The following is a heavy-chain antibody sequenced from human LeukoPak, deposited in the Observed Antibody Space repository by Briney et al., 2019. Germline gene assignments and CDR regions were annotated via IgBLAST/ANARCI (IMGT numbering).Heavy chain of an antibody. V-gene: IGHV3-23*01. J-gene: IGHJ3*02. CDR2: ISGSGGST. CDR3: AKGLPFFIVVVPAAIDAFDI. D-gene: IGHD2-2*01. CDR1: GFTFSSYA. Sequence: GSLRLSCAASGFTFSSYAMSWVRQAPGKGLEWVSAISGSGGSTYYADSVKGRFTISRDNSKNTLYLQMNSLRAEDTAVYYCAKGLPFFIVVVPAAIDAFDIWGQGTMVTVSS.